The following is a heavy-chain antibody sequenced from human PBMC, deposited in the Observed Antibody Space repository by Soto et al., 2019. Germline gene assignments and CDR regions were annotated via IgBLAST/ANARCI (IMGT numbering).Heavy chain of an antibody. Sequence: ASVKVSCKASGYTFTSYGISWVRQAPGQGLEWMGWISAYNGNTNYAQKLQGRVTMTTDTSTSTAYMELRSLRSDDTAVYYCARDSKLEWLLDFDYWAREPWSPSPQ. V-gene: IGHV1-18*01. J-gene: IGHJ4*02. CDR1: GYTFTSYG. CDR2: ISAYNGNT. CDR3: ARDSKLEWLLDFDY. D-gene: IGHD3-3*01.